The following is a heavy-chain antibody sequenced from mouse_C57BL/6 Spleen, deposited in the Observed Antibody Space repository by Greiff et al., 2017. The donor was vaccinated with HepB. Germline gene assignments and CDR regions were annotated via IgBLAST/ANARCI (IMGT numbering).Heavy chain of an antibody. CDR1: GYTFTSYW. CDR3: AREGAIYDGSHYYAMDY. V-gene: IGHV1-7*01. J-gene: IGHJ4*01. CDR2: INPSSGYT. Sequence: VQRVESGAELAKPGASVKLSCKASGYTFTSYWMHWVKQRPGQGLEWIGYINPSSGYTKYNQKFKDKATLTADKSSSTAYMQLSSLTYEDSAVYYCAREGAIYDGSHYYAMDYWGQGTSVTVSS. D-gene: IGHD2-3*01.